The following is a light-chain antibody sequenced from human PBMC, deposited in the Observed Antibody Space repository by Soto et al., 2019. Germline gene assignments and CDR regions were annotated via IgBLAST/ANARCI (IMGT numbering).Light chain of an antibody. CDR2: RAS. CDR3: QQYQNLWT. V-gene: IGKV3-15*01. CDR1: QTIYSN. J-gene: IGKJ1*01. Sequence: DIVLTQSPATLSLSQGDRATLSCRASQTIYSNVAWYQQRPGQAPSLLIYRASARATGIPARFSGSGSGTEFTPTIGSMQSEDSAVSYCQQYQNLWTCGQGTKVDIK.